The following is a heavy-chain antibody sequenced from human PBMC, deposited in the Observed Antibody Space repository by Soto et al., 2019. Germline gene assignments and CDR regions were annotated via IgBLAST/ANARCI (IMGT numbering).Heavy chain of an antibody. Sequence: GASVKVSCKASGYTLTGYYMHWVRQAPGQGLEWMGWINPNSGGTNYAQKFQGWVTMTRDTSISTAYMELSRLRSDDTAVYYCAREHSSSWDAFDIWGQGTMVTVSS. J-gene: IGHJ3*02. CDR3: AREHSSSWDAFDI. CDR1: GYTLTGYY. CDR2: INPNSGGT. D-gene: IGHD6-13*01. V-gene: IGHV1-2*04.